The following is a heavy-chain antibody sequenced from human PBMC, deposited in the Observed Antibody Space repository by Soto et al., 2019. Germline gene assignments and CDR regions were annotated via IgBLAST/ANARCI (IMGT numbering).Heavy chain of an antibody. CDR2: INQDGSEK. Sequence: EVQLVESGGDLVQPGGSLRLSCAASGFTFSNYWMTWVRQAPGKGLEWVANINQDGSEKYYVDSVKGRFTISRDNAKXXXXXXXXXXXXXXXXXXXXVXXXSGDSDYWGQGTLVTVSS. CDR3: VXXXSGDSDY. D-gene: IGHD3-10*01. J-gene: IGHJ4*02. V-gene: IGHV3-7*02. CDR1: GFTFSNYW.